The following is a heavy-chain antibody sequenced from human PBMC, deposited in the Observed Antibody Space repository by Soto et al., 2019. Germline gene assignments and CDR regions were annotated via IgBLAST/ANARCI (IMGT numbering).Heavy chain of an antibody. CDR1: GGSINSGGYF. Sequence: SETLSLTCTVSGGSINSGGYFWTWVRQHPGKGLEWIGYMYNSGTTYYTSSLKSRVNISGDTSKNQFSLRLSSVSAADTAVYYSARAKWMSSFDHLGPGALVTVSS. D-gene: IGHD5-12*01. J-gene: IGHJ4*02. CDR2: MYNSGTT. CDR3: ARAKWMSSFDH. V-gene: IGHV4-31*03.